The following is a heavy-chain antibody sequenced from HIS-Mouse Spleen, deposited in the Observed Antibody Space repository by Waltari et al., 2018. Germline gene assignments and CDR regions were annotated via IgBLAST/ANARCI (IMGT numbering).Heavy chain of an antibody. CDR1: GGSFSGYY. V-gene: IGHV4-34*01. Sequence: QVQLQQWGAGLLKPSETLSLTCAVYGGSFSGYYWSWIRQPPGKGLEWIWEINHSGSTNYNPALKSRVTMAVDTSKNPFSLKLGSVTAADTAVYYCARVVGATRAWFDPWGQGTLVTVSS. CDR2: INHSGST. J-gene: IGHJ5*02. D-gene: IGHD1-26*01. CDR3: ARVVGATRAWFDP.